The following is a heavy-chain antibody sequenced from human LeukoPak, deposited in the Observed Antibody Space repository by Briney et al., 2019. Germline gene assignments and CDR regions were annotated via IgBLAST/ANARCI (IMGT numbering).Heavy chain of an antibody. CDR3: AAAHGSATRFDY. Sequence: PWASVKVSCKASGGTFSSYTISWVRQAPGQGLEWMGRIIPIFGIANYAQKFQGRVTITADKSTSTAYMELSSLRSEDTAVYYCAAAHGSATRFDYWGQGTLVTVSS. CDR1: GGTFSSYT. J-gene: IGHJ4*02. V-gene: IGHV1-69*02. D-gene: IGHD3-10*01. CDR2: IIPIFGIA.